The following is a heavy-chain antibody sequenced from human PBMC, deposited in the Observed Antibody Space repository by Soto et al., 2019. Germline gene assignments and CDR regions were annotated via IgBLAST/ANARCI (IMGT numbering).Heavy chain of an antibody. CDR3: NVLEGAFDI. CDR1: GFTFSSYGTFSSYG. J-gene: IGHJ3*02. Sequence: QVQLVESGGGVVQPGRSLRLSCAASGFTFSSYGTFSSYGMHWVRQAPGKGLEWVAVISYDGSNKYYADSVKGRITISGDNSKNTLYLQMNSPKPEDTAVYYCNVLEGAFDIWGQGTMVTVSS. CDR2: ISYDGSNK. V-gene: IGHV3-30*03. D-gene: IGHD3-16*01.